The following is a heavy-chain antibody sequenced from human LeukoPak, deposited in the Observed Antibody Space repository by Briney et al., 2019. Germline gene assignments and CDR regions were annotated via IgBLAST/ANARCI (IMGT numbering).Heavy chain of an antibody. D-gene: IGHD6-6*01. CDR1: GGSISSSSYY. Sequence: SETLSLTCTVSGGSISSSSYYWGWIRQPPGKGLEWIGSIYYSGTTYYNPSLKSRVTISVDTSKNQFSLKLSSVTAADTAVYYCARAIKDSSSFLRYYYYYYMDVWGKGTTVTVSS. V-gene: IGHV4-39*07. CDR2: IYYSGTT. CDR3: ARAIKDSSSFLRYYYYYYMDV. J-gene: IGHJ6*03.